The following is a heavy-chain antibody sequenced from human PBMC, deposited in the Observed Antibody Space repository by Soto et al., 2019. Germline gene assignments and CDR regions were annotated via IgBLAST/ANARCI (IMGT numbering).Heavy chain of an antibody. CDR1: GFTFSSYA. J-gene: IGHJ4*02. Sequence: EVQLLESGGGLVQPGGSLRLSCAASGFTFSSYAMSWVRQAPGKGLEWVSAISGSGGSTYYADSVKGRFTISRVNSKNTLYLQMNSLRAEDTAVYYCARRYCTNGVCYGYYFDYWGQGTLVTVSS. V-gene: IGHV3-23*01. D-gene: IGHD2-8*01. CDR3: ARRYCTNGVCYGYYFDY. CDR2: ISGSGGST.